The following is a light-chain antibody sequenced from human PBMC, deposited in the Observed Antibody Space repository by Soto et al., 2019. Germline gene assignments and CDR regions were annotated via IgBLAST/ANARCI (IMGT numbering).Light chain of an antibody. CDR2: GAS. J-gene: IGKJ1*01. CDR3: QQYNNWLWT. Sequence: EIVMTQSPATLSVSPGERATLSCRASQNISSNLAWYQQKPGQAPRLLIDGASTRATGIPARFSGSVSGTEFTLTISSLQSEDFEVYYCQQYNNWLWTFGQGTKVEIK. CDR1: QNISSN. V-gene: IGKV3-15*01.